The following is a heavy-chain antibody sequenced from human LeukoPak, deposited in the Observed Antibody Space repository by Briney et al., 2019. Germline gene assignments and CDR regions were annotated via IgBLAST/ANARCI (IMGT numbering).Heavy chain of an antibody. CDR2: IYYSGST. CDR3: ARGSIAAAAARYYYYYMDV. Sequence: SETLSLTCTVSGGSISSYCWSWIRKPPGKGLEWIGYIYYSGSTNYNPSLKSRVTISVDTSKNQFSLKLSSVTAADTAVYYCARGSIAAAAARYYYYYMDVWGKGTTVTVSS. J-gene: IGHJ6*03. D-gene: IGHD6-13*01. V-gene: IGHV4-59*01. CDR1: GGSISSYC.